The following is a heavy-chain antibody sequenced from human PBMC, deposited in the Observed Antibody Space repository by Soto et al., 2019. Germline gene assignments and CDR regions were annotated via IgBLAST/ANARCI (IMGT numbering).Heavy chain of an antibody. V-gene: IGHV3-23*01. Sequence: EVQLLESGGGLVQPGGSLRLSCAASRFTFSDYAMSWVRQAPGKGLEWVSVIGGDGGSPYYADSVKGRFTLSRDNSKNMLYLQMDSLRAEDTAVYYCAKDSISRNGIYDSFDIWGQGTMVTVSS. D-gene: IGHD3-3*02. CDR3: AKDSISRNGIYDSFDI. CDR1: RFTFSDYA. J-gene: IGHJ3*02. CDR2: IGGDGGSP.